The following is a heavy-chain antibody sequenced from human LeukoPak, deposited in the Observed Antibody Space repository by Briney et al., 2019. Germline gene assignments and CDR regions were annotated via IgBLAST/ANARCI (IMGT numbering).Heavy chain of an antibody. J-gene: IGHJ3*02. CDR2: LSGSGAGT. V-gene: IGHV3-23*01. CDR3: ARGTAFDI. Sequence: GGSLRLSCAATGFTFSSYAVSWVSQAPGKGLEWVSSLSGSGAGTYYADSVKGRFTISRDSSKNTLYLQRDSLRAEDTAVYYCARGTAFDIWGQGTMVTVSS. CDR1: GFTFSSYA.